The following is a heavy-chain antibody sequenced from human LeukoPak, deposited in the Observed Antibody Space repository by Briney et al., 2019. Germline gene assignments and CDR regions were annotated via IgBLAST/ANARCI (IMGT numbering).Heavy chain of an antibody. V-gene: IGHV4-59*08. CDR3: ARHVAVTPWYFDL. D-gene: IGHD4-17*01. J-gene: IGHJ2*01. CDR1: GGSISSYF. CDR2: IYYAGNT. Sequence: SETLSLTCTVSGGSISSYFWSWIRQPPGKALEWIGYIYYAGNTKYSPSLKGRVTISVDTSKNQFSLRLSSVTAADTAVYYCARHVAVTPWYFDLWGRGILVTVSS.